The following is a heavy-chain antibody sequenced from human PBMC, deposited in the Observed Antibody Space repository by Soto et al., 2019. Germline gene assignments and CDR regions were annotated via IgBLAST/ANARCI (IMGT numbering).Heavy chain of an antibody. CDR2: ISHSGSV. CDR1: GGSISSSHF. V-gene: IGHV4-4*02. J-gene: IGHJ4*02. Sequence: QVLLQESGPGLVQPSGTQSLSCAVSGGSISSSHFWGWVRQPPGKGLEWVGDISHSGSVNYNPSLKSRVTISIDKSKNQFSLKLNSVTAADTAVYYCARSFGWYAIDYWGQGTLVIVSS. CDR3: ARSFGWYAIDY. D-gene: IGHD6-19*01.